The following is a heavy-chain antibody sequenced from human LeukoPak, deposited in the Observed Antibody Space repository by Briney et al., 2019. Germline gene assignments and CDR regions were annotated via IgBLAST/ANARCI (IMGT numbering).Heavy chain of an antibody. Sequence: SETLSLTCTVSGDSICSSSYSWGWIRQPPWRGLEWLGSIYYSGSTYYTPFINTPVTISVETSKTQFYLKPSSLTAVVTAVYYCARVRFGDRYGVMDVWGQGTTVTVSS. CDR3: ARVRFGDRYGVMDV. CDR2: IYYSGST. V-gene: IGHV4-39*07. J-gene: IGHJ6*02. D-gene: IGHD3-3*01. CDR1: GDSICSSSYS.